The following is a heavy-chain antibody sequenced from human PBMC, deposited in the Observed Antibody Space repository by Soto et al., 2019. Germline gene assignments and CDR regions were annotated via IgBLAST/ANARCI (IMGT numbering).Heavy chain of an antibody. Sequence: GGSLRLSCAASGFTFSSYAMSWVRQAPGKGLEWVSAISGSGGSTYYADSAKGRFTISRANSKNTLYLQMNSLRAEAEAVYYCANLKRLYCYDRNGYASPNYFDYWGQGTLVTVSS. J-gene: IGHJ4*02. D-gene: IGHD3-22*01. CDR2: ISGSGGST. CDR1: GFTFSSYA. CDR3: ANLKRLYCYDRNGYASPNYFDY. V-gene: IGHV3-23*01.